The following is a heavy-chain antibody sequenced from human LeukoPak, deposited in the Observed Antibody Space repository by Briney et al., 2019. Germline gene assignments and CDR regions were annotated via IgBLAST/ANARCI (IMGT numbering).Heavy chain of an antibody. V-gene: IGHV3-48*03. J-gene: IGHJ4*02. CDR2: ISSSGSTI. D-gene: IGHD2-8*01. CDR1: GFTFSSYE. Sequence: PGGSLRLSCAASGFTFSSYEMNWVRQAPGKGLEWVSYISSSGSTIYYADSVKGRFTISRDNSKNTLYLQMNSLRAEDTAVYYCAKESTDYEWCVDYWGQGTLVTVSS. CDR3: AKESTDYEWCVDY.